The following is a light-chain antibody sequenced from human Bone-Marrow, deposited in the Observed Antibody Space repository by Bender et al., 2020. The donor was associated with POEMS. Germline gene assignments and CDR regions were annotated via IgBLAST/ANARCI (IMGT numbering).Light chain of an antibody. CDR3: QAWDNSPEGHVV. Sequence: SYELTQPPSVSVSPGQTATITCSGDELGDTHVFWYRQKPGQSPVTLILHDFGRPSGIPERFSGSNSVDTAPLTLSGNRAMDEANYYCQAWDNSPEGHVVVGGGTKLTVL. CDR2: HDF. CDR1: ELGDTH. V-gene: IGLV3-1*01. J-gene: IGLJ2*01.